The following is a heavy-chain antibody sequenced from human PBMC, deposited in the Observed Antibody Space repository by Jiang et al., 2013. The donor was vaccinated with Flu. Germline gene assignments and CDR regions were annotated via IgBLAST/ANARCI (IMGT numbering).Heavy chain of an antibody. D-gene: IGHD6-19*01. Sequence: PGLVKPSETLSLTCTVSGGSISSYYWSWIRQPPGKGLEWIGYIYYSGSTNYNPSLKSRVTISVDTSKNQFSLKLSSVTAADTAVYYCARTRRSSGDFRFDYWGQGTLVTVSS. J-gene: IGHJ4*02. CDR2: IYYSGST. V-gene: IGHV4-59*08. CDR3: ARTRRSSGDFRFDY. CDR1: GGSISSYY.